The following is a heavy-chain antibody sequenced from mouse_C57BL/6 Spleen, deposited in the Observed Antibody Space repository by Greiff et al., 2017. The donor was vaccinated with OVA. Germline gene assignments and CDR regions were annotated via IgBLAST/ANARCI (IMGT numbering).Heavy chain of an antibody. D-gene: IGHD1-1*01. J-gene: IGHJ1*03. CDR1: GFTFSDYG. CDR3: ARGGSSSDWSFDV. Sequence: EVQLVESGGGLVKPGGSLKLSCAASGFTFSDYGMHWVRQAPEKGLEWVAYISSGSSTIYYADTVKGRFTISRDNATNTLFLQMTSRRSEDTSMYYCARGGSSSDWSFDVWGTGTTVTVSS. V-gene: IGHV5-17*01. CDR2: ISSGSSTI.